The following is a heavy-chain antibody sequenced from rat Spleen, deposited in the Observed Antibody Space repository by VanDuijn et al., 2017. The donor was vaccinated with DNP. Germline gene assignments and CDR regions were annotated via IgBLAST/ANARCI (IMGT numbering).Heavy chain of an antibody. Sequence: LLEFGGGLVQPGRSMKLSCAASGFTFSTFPMAWVRQAPTKGLEWVASISTNGGTTYYRDSVKGRFTISRDNAKSTLYLQMNSLRSEDTATYFCPRRGDGRFDYWGQGVMVTVSS. CDR3: PRRGDGRFDY. J-gene: IGHJ2*01. V-gene: IGHV5-46*01. D-gene: IGHD1-12*02. CDR1: GFTFSTFP. CDR2: ISTNGGTT.